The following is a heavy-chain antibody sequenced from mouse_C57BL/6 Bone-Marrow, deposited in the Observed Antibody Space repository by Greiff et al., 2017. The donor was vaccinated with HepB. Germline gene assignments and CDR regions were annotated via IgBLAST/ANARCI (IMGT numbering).Heavy chain of an antibody. V-gene: IGHV1-54*01. CDR1: GYAFTNYL. Sequence: QVQLQQSGAELVRPGTSVKVSCKASGYAFTNYLIEWVKQRPGQGLEWIGVINPGSGGTNYNEKFKGKATLTADKSTSTAYLQLSSLTSEDSAVYFCARGSSGYRFAYWSQGTLVTVSA. J-gene: IGHJ3*01. D-gene: IGHD3-2*02. CDR2: INPGSGGT. CDR3: ARGSSGYRFAY.